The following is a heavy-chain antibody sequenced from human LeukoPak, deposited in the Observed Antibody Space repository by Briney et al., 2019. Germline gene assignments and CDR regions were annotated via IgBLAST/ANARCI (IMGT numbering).Heavy chain of an antibody. CDR3: AKDMGNLRYFDWLPLDD. J-gene: IGHJ4*02. CDR2: ISWNSGSI. Sequence: GGSLRLSCAASGFTLDDYAMHWVRQAPGKGLEWVSGISWNSGSIGYADSVKGRFTISRDNAKNSLYLQMNSLRAEDTALYYCAKDMGNLRYFDWLPLDDWGQGTLVTVSS. CDR1: GFTLDDYA. V-gene: IGHV3-9*01. D-gene: IGHD3-9*01.